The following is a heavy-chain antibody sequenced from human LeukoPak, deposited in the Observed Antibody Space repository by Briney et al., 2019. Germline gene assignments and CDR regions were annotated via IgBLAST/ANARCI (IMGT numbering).Heavy chain of an antibody. V-gene: IGHV3-23*01. CDR2: ISGSGGST. D-gene: IGHD3-10*01. Sequence: PGGSLRLSCAASGFTFSSYAMSWVRQAPGKGLEWVSAISGSGGSTYYADSVKGRFTISRDNSGNTLFLQLASLRAEDTGIYYCARERLWFETNYFDPWGQGTLVIVSS. CDR1: GFTFSSYA. CDR3: ARERLWFETNYFDP. J-gene: IGHJ5*02.